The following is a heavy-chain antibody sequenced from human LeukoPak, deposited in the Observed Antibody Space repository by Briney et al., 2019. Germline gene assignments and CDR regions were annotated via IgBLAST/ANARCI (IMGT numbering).Heavy chain of an antibody. CDR1: GFTFSSYG. Sequence: GRSLRLSCAASGFTFSSYGIHWVRQAPGKGLEWVAVISYDGSNKYYADSVKGRFTISRDNSKNTLYLQMNSLRAEDTAVYYCARDVGNFDYWGQGTLVTVSS. CDR3: ARDVGNFDY. J-gene: IGHJ4*02. CDR2: ISYDGSNK. V-gene: IGHV3-30*03.